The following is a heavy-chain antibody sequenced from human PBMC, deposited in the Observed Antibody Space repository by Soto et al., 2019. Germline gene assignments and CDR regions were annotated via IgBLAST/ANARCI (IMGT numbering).Heavy chain of an antibody. CDR2: IFPDSGNT. CDR1: GYTFINYV. CDR3: ARDGGRDGYNCALDY. V-gene: IGHV1-3*05. D-gene: IGHD5-12*01. J-gene: IGHJ4*02. Sequence: QVQLVQSGAEEKNPGASMKVSCKASGYTFINYVIHWVRQAPGQRLEWMGWIFPDSGNTKSSQRFQGRVTITRDISASTAYMDLSSLRSEDTAVYFCARDGGRDGYNCALDYWGQGTLVSVSS.